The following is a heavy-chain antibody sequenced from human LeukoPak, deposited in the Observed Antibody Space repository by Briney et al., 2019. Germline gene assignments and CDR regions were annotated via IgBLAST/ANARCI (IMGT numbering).Heavy chain of an antibody. CDR2: INPSGGST. D-gene: IGHD5-24*01. CDR3: ARDSGYNVNDHDVNAFDI. J-gene: IGHJ3*02. V-gene: IGHV1-46*01. Sequence: GASVKVSCKASGYTFTSYYMHWVRQAPGQGLEWMGIINPSGGSTSYAQKFQGRVTMTRDTSTSTVYMELSSLRSEDTALYYCARDSGYNVNDHDVNAFDIWGQGTMVTISS. CDR1: GYTFTSYY.